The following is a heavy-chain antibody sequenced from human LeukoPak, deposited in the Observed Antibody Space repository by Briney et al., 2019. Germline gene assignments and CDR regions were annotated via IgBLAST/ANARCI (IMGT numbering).Heavy chain of an antibody. D-gene: IGHD3-22*01. CDR2: INPNSGGT. CDR3: HYYDSSGYLRGVDY. V-gene: IGHV1-2*02. CDR1: GYTFTGYY. Sequence: ASVKVSCKASGYTFTGYYMHWVRQAPGQGLEWMGWINPNSGGTNYAQKFQGRVTMTRDTSISTAYMELSRLRSDDTAVYYCHYYDSSGYLRGVDYWGQGTLVTVSS. J-gene: IGHJ4*02.